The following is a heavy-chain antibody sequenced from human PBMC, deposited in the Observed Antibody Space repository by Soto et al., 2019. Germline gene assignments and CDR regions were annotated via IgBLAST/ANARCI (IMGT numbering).Heavy chain of an antibody. CDR3: ARSAVAMTSVGYFDY. CDR2: IYYSGST. D-gene: IGHD5-12*01. J-gene: IGHJ4*02. CDR1: GCSISSSNW. Sequence: PSETLSLTCAVSGCSISSSNWWGWIRQPPGKGLEWIGYIYYSGSTYYNPSLKSRVTMSVDTSKNQFSLKLSSVTAVDTAVYYCARSAVAMTSVGYFDYWGQGTLVTVSS. V-gene: IGHV4-28*01.